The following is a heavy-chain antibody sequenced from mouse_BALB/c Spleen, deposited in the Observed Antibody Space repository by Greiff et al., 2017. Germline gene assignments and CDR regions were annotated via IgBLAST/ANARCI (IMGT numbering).Heavy chain of an antibody. CDR1: GYSFTSYW. Sequence: EVQLQQSGTVLARPGASVKMSCKASGYSFTSYWMHWVKQRPGQGLEWIGAIYPGNSDTSYNQKFKGKAKLTAVTSASTAYMELSSLTNEDSAVYYCTRRRPRDRPFDYWGQGTTLTVSS. J-gene: IGHJ2*01. V-gene: IGHV1-5*01. D-gene: IGHD6-1*01. CDR3: TRRRPRDRPFDY. CDR2: IYPGNSDT.